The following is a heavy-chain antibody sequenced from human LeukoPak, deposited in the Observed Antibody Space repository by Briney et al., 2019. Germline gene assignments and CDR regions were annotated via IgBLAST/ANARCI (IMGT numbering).Heavy chain of an antibody. CDR2: ISASGGST. V-gene: IGHV3-23*01. D-gene: IGHD3-22*01. J-gene: IGHJ3*02. Sequence: GGSLRLSCAASGFTFSSFATSWVRQAPGKGLEWVSGISASGGSTYYADSVKGRFTISRDNSKNTLYLQMNSLRAEDTAVYYCAKGFYDNSAAGVFDIWGQGTMVTVSS. CDR1: GFTFSSFA. CDR3: AKGFYDNSAAGVFDI.